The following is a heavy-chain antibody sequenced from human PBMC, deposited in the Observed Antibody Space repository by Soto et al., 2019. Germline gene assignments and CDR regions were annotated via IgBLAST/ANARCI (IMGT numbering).Heavy chain of an antibody. D-gene: IGHD4-17*01. J-gene: IGHJ5*02. V-gene: IGHV4-30-2*01. CDR1: GGSISSGDYS. CDR2: IYPSGST. CDR3: ARVSDGDWILVRSWFDP. Sequence: QLQLQESGSGLVKPSQTLSLTCTVSGGSISSGDYSWSWLRQPPGKGLEWIGYIYPSGSTYFNPSLRSRGSISVDRSENHFSLRVSSVTAADTAMYYCARVSDGDWILVRSWFDPWGQGMLVTVSS.